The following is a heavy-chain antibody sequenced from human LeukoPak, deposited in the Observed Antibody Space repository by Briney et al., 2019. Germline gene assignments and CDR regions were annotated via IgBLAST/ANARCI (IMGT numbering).Heavy chain of an antibody. CDR1: GGTFTSYD. Sequence: ASVKVSCKASGGTFTSYDINWVRQATGQGLEWMGWMNPNSGNTGYAQKFQGRVTMTRNTSISTAYMELSSLRSEDTAVYYCARGRGGDYYDSSGYIYYFDYWGQGTLVTVSS. V-gene: IGHV1-8*01. CDR3: ARGRGGDYYDSSGYIYYFDY. CDR2: MNPNSGNT. D-gene: IGHD3-22*01. J-gene: IGHJ4*02.